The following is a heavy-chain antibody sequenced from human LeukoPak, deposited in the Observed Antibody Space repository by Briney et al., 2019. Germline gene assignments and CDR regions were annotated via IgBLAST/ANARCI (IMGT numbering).Heavy chain of an antibody. J-gene: IGHJ5*02. D-gene: IGHD2-2*01. Sequence: SETLSLTCTVSGASITSYFCWNWIRQPPGKGLEWIGEINHSGSTNYNPSLKSRVTISVDTSKSQFSLKLSSVTAADTAVYYCARAARGFVVVPAAVYNWFDPWGQGALVTVSS. V-gene: IGHV4-34*01. CDR2: INHSGST. CDR3: ARAARGFVVVPAAVYNWFDP. CDR1: GASITSYF.